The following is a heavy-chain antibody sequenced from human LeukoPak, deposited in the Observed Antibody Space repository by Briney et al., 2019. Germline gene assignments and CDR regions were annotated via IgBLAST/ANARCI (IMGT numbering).Heavy chain of an antibody. CDR3: AKQLGHCSDGSCYFPY. Sequence: GGSLRLSCAASGFTFNNYAMNWVRQAPGKGLEWVSAISNNGGYTYYADSVQGRFTISRDNSKSTLCLQMNSLRAEDTAVYYCAKQLGHCSDGSCYFPYWGQGTLVTVSS. CDR1: GFTFNNYA. CDR2: ISNNGGYT. V-gene: IGHV3-23*01. D-gene: IGHD2-15*01. J-gene: IGHJ4*02.